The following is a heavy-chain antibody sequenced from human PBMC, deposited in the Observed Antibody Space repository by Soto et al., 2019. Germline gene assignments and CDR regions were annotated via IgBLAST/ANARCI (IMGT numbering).Heavy chain of an antibody. D-gene: IGHD4-17*01. Sequence: TLSLTCTVSGGSVSSGSYYWSWIRQPPGKGLEWIGYIYYSGSTNYNPSLKSRVTISVDTSKNQFSLKLSSVTAADTDVYYCATGSFGDTFDHWGQGTLVTVSS. V-gene: IGHV4-61*01. CDR1: GGSVSSGSYY. CDR3: ATGSFGDTFDH. CDR2: IYYSGST. J-gene: IGHJ4*02.